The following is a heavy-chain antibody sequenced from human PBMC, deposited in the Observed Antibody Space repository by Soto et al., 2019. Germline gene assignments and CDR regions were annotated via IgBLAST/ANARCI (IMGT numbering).Heavy chain of an antibody. V-gene: IGHV3-74*01. D-gene: IGHD3-9*01. CDR3: AQDWSYALDV. J-gene: IGHJ6*02. CDR1: GFSFSNTW. CDR2: VNSDGSST. Sequence: EVQLVESGGGLVQPGGSLRLSCAASGFSFSNTWMHWVRQAPGKGLVWVSHVNSDGSSTNYADSVKGRFTVSRDNAMNTVYLQMNSLRADDTAVYYCAQDWSYALDVWGQGTTVTVSS.